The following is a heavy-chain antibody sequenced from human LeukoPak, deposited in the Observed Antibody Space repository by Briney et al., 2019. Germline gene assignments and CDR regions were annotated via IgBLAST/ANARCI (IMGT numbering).Heavy chain of an antibody. Sequence: ASVKVSCKASGYTFTGYYMHWVRQAPGQGLEWMGWINPNSGGTNYAQKFQGRVTMTRDTSISTAYMELSRLRSDDTAVYYCARDGPFSSSWLYYYYYMDVWGKGATVTISS. V-gene: IGHV1-2*02. D-gene: IGHD6-13*01. J-gene: IGHJ6*03. CDR3: ARDGPFSSSWLYYYYYMDV. CDR2: INPNSGGT. CDR1: GYTFTGYY.